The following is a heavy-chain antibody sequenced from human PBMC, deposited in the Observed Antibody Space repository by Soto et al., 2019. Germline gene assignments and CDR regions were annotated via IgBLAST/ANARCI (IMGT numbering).Heavy chain of an antibody. Sequence: PGGSLRLSCAASGFTFSSYGMHWVRQAPGKGLEWVAVIWYDGSNKYYADSVKGRFTISRDNSKNTLYLQMNSLRAEDTAVYYCARKLGNYGDSFFLWTVGSGVGVVGGMDVWGQGTTVTVSS. D-gene: IGHD4-17*01. CDR2: IWYDGSNK. V-gene: IGHV3-33*01. CDR3: ARKLGNYGDSFFLWTVGSGVGVVGGMDV. J-gene: IGHJ6*02. CDR1: GFTFSSYG.